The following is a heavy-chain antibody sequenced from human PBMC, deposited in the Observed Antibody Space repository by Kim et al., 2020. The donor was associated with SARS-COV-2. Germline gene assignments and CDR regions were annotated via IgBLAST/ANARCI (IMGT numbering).Heavy chain of an antibody. CDR1: GGSITSNAYY. V-gene: IGHV4-39*01. CDR2: SYHTGKT. J-gene: IGHJ4*02. Sequence: SETLSLTCSVSGGSITSNAYYWGWIRQSPGKGLEWLATSYHTGKTFYSASLKTRVTMSMDSSKNQFSLRLGSVTAADAATYFCARIIGLAGLYYFDFWGQGALVSVSS. CDR3: ARIIGLAGLYYFDF. D-gene: IGHD6-19*01.